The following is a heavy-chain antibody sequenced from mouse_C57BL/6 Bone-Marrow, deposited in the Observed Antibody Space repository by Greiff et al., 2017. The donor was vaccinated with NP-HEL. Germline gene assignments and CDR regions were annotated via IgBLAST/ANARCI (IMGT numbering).Heavy chain of an antibody. J-gene: IGHJ1*03. Sequence: EVPLQHSLPYLFNPGASVKISCKASGYSFTDYNMNWVKQSNGKSLEWIGVINPNYGTTSYNQKFKGKATLTVDQSSSTAYMQLNSLTSEDSAVYYCARSPLSMERGYFDVWGTGTTVTVSS. V-gene: IGHV1-39*01. CDR2: INPNYGTT. D-gene: IGHD1-1*02. CDR1: GYSFTDYN. CDR3: ARSPLSMERGYFDV.